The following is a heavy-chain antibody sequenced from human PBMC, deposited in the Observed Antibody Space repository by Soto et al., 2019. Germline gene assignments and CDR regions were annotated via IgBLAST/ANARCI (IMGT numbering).Heavy chain of an antibody. J-gene: IGHJ6*02. D-gene: IGHD3-9*01. CDR3: ARDVYDILTGYGPGGMDV. Sequence: GGCLRLACAASGLTFSSYWMSWVRQAQGKGLEWVANIKQDGSEKYYVDSVKGRFTISRDNAKNSLYLQMNSLRAEDTAVYYCARDVYDILTGYGPGGMDVWGQGTTVTVSS. V-gene: IGHV3-7*01. CDR2: IKQDGSEK. CDR1: GLTFSSYW.